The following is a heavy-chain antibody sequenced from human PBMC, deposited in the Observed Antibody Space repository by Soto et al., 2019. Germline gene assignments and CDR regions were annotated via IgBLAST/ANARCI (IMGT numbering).Heavy chain of an antibody. V-gene: IGHV3-30-3*01. CDR3: ARDWTKYSSSWYTNYYYGMDV. D-gene: IGHD6-13*01. Sequence: GGSLRLSCAASGFTFSSYAMHWVRQAPGKGLEWVAVISYDGSNKYYADSGKGRFTISRDNSKNTLYLQMNSLRAEDTAVYYCARDWTKYSSSWYTNYYYGMDVWGQGTTVTVSS. J-gene: IGHJ6*02. CDR1: GFTFSSYA. CDR2: ISYDGSNK.